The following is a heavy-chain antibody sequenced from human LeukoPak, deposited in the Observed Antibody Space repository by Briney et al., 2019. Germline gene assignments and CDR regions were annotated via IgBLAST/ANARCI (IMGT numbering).Heavy chain of an antibody. J-gene: IGHJ5*02. Sequence: ASVKVSCKASGFTFSTNAISWVRQAPGQGLEWMGCINTDNGDTKYTEKFQGRVTMTTDTSTSTVYMEVRSLRSEDTAVYYCARDITMVRGVIGDSWFDPWGQGTLVTVSS. CDR3: ARDITMVRGVIGDSWFDP. CDR1: GFTFSTNA. CDR2: INTDNGDT. V-gene: IGHV1-18*01. D-gene: IGHD3-10*01.